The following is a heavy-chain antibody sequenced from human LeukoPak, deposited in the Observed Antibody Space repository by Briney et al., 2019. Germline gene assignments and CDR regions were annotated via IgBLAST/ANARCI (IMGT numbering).Heavy chain of an antibody. CDR1: NGSISSSSYY. V-gene: IGHV4-39*01. D-gene: IGHD5-18*01. J-gene: IGHJ4*02. CDR2: IYYSGTT. Sequence: SETLSLTCTVSNGSISSSSYYWGWIRQPPGKGLEWIGSIYYSGTTYYNPSLKSRVTISVDTSKNQFSLKLSSVTAADTAVYYCASGYSYDLFDYWGQGTLVTVSS. CDR3: ASGYSYDLFDY.